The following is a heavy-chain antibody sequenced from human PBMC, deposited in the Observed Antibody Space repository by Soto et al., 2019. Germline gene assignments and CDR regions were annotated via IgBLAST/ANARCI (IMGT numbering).Heavy chain of an antibody. Sequence: ASVKVSCKASGYTFSNYLLHWVRQAPGQGLEWMGWINAGNGHTKYSQKFQGRVTFTRDTSATTAYIELSSLRSEDTAVYYCATRSIGSGSDYWGQGTLVTVSS. V-gene: IGHV1-3*01. J-gene: IGHJ4*02. CDR2: INAGNGHT. CDR3: ATRSIGSGSDY. CDR1: GYTFSNYL. D-gene: IGHD3-10*01.